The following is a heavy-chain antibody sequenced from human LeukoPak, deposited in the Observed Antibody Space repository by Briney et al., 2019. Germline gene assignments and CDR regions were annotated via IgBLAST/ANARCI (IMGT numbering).Heavy chain of an antibody. CDR2: IIPIFGTA. CDR1: GGTFSSYA. J-gene: IGHJ3*02. V-gene: IGHV1-69*05. D-gene: IGHD2-2*01. Sequence: SVKVSCKASGGTFSSYAISWVRQAPGQGLEWMGGIIPIFGTANYAQKFQGRVTITTDESTSTAHMELSSLRSEDTAVYYCARDGRCSSTSCTFAAFDIWGQGTMVTVSS. CDR3: ARDGRCSSTSCTFAAFDI.